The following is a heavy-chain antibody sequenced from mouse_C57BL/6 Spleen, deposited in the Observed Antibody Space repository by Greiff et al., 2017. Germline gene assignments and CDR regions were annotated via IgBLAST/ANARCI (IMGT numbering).Heavy chain of an antibody. CDR3: ARSLPYYAMDY. CDR1: GYTFTDYY. J-gene: IGHJ4*01. CDR2: IYPGSGNT. V-gene: IGHV1-76*01. Sequence: KESGAELVRPGASVKLSCKASGYTFTDYYINWVKQRPGQGLEWIARIYPGSGNTYYNEKFKGKATLTAEKSSSTAYMQLSSLTSEDSAVYFCARSLPYYAMDYWGQGTSVTVSS. D-gene: IGHD6-2*01.